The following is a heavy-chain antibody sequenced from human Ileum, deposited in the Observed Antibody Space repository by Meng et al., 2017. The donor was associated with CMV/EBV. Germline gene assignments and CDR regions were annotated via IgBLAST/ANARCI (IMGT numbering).Heavy chain of an antibody. J-gene: IGHJ4*02. CDR2: IYTSGSS. D-gene: IGHD7-27*01. CDR1: GGSMSSYY. V-gene: IGHV4-4*07. Sequence: QVALQESGPGLVKPSETLSPTCTVSGGSMSSYYWSWIRQPAGKGLEWIGRIYTSGSSNYNSSLKSRVTMSVDTSKNQFSMKLNSVTAADTAVYYCAREGPTDWGRALDYWGQGTLVTVSS. CDR3: AREGPTDWGRALDY.